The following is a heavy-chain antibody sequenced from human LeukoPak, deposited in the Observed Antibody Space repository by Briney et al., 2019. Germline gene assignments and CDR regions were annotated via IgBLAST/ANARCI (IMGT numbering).Heavy chain of an antibody. J-gene: IGHJ6*03. Sequence: GRSLRLSCAASGFTFSSYAMHWVRQAPGKGLEWVAVISYDGSNKYYADSVKGRFTISRDNSKNTLYLQMNSLRAEDTAVYYCARDHLYYGSGSYYLTHMDVWGKGTTVTVSS. CDR3: ARDHLYYGSGSYYLTHMDV. D-gene: IGHD3-10*01. CDR2: ISYDGSNK. V-gene: IGHV3-30-3*01. CDR1: GFTFSSYA.